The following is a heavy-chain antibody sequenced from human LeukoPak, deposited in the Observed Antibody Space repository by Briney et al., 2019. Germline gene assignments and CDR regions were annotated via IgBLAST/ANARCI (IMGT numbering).Heavy chain of an antibody. J-gene: IGHJ4*02. CDR2: IKQDGSEK. CDR1: GFTFSSYW. D-gene: IGHD4-17*01. CDR3: AREATTVTTSYYFDY. V-gene: IGHV3-7*01. Sequence: GGSLRLSCAASGFTFSSYWMSWVRQAPGKGLEWVANIKQDGSEKCYVDSVKGRFTISRDNAKNSLYLQMNSLRAEDTAVYYCAREATTVTTSYYFDYWGQGTLVTVSS.